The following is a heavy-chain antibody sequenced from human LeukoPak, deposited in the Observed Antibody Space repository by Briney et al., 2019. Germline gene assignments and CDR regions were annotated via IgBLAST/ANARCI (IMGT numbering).Heavy chain of an antibody. V-gene: IGHV4-59*12. CDR2: IYYSGST. CDR1: GGSISSYY. D-gene: IGHD3-22*01. CDR3: ARERGRDYDSSGYVDY. Sequence: KPSETLSLTCTVSGGSISSYYWSWIRQPPGKGLEWIGYIYYSGSTYYNPSLKSRVTISVDTSKNQFSLKLSSVTAADTAVYYCARERGRDYDSSGYVDYWGQGTLVTVSS. J-gene: IGHJ4*02.